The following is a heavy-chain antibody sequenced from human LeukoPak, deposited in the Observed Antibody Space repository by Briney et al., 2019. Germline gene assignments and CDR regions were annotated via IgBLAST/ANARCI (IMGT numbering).Heavy chain of an antibody. CDR3: ARGVPYDSWSGPHYSDY. CDR1: GFTFSNYA. D-gene: IGHD3-3*01. V-gene: IGHV3-7*01. CDR2: IKQDGSQE. Sequence: GGSLRLSCAASGFTFSNYAMRWVRQAPGKGLEWVAHIKQDGSQEYYVDSVKGRFTISRDSAKNSLYLQMNSLRAEDTAVYYCARGVPYDSWSGPHYSDYWGQGTLVTVSS. J-gene: IGHJ4*02.